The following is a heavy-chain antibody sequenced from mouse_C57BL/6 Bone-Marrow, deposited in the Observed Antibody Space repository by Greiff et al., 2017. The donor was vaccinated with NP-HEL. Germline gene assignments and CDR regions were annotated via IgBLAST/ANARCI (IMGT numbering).Heavy chain of an antibody. Sequence: QVQLQQPGAELVRPGTSVKLSCKASGYTFTSYWMHWVKQRPGQGLEWIGVIDPSDSYTNYNQKFKGKATLTVDTSSSTAYMQLSSLTSEDSAVYYCARELRAMDYWGQGTSVTVSS. V-gene: IGHV1-59*01. J-gene: IGHJ4*01. CDR2: IDPSDSYT. CDR1: GYTFTSYW. CDR3: ARELRAMDY.